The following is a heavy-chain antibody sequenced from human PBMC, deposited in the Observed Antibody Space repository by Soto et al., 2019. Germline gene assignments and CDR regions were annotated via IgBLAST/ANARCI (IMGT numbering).Heavy chain of an antibody. V-gene: IGHV1-69*12. Sequence: QVQLVQSGAEVKKPGSSVKVSCKASGGTFSSYAINWVRQAPGQGLEWMGEIIPIFTTADYAQKFQGRVTITADESTSTGYMELSSLRSEDTAVYYCAQCLLGVNYYYGMDVWGQGTTVTVSS. D-gene: IGHD3-16*01. CDR3: AQCLLGVNYYYGMDV. CDR1: GGTFSSYA. J-gene: IGHJ6*02. CDR2: IIPIFTTA.